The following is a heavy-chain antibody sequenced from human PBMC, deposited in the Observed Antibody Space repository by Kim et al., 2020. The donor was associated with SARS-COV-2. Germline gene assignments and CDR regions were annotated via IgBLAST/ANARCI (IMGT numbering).Heavy chain of an antibody. CDR3: ARELGYSYAPGAFDI. CDR1: GFTFSSYG. Sequence: GGSLRLSCAASGFTFSSYGMHWVRQAPGKGLEWVAVIWYDGSNKYYADSVKGRFTISRDNSKNTLYLQMNSLRAEDTAVYYCARELGYSYAPGAFDIWGQGTMVTVSS. CDR2: IWYDGSNK. D-gene: IGHD5-18*01. J-gene: IGHJ3*02. V-gene: IGHV3-33*01.